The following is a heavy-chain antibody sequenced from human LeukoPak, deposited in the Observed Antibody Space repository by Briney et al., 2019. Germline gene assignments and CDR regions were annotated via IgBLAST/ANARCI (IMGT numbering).Heavy chain of an antibody. D-gene: IGHD2-15*01. V-gene: IGHV1-69*01. Sequence: GASVKVSCKASGGTFSSYAISWVRQAPGQGLEWMGGIIPIFGTANYAQKFQGRVTITADESTSTVYMELSSLRSEDTAVYYCARDKGYCSGGSCSPVYWFDPWGQGTLVTVSS. CDR3: ARDKGYCSGGSCSPVYWFDP. CDR2: IIPIFGTA. J-gene: IGHJ5*02. CDR1: GGTFSSYA.